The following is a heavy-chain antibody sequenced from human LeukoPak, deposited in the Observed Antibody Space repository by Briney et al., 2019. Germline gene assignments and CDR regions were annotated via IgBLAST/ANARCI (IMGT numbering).Heavy chain of an antibody. CDR2: IRYDGSNK. J-gene: IGHJ4*02. Sequence: GGSLRLSCAASGFTFSSYGMHWVRQAPGRGLEWVGFIRYDGSNKYYADSVKGRFTISRDNSKNTLYLQMNSLRAEDTAVYYCARGRRGAYSSGWYGAYYFDYWGQGTLVTVSS. CDR3: ARGRRGAYSSGWYGAYYFDY. CDR1: GFTFSSYG. V-gene: IGHV3-30*02. D-gene: IGHD6-19*01.